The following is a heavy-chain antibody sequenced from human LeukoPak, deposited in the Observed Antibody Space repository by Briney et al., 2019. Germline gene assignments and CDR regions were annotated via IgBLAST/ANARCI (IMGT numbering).Heavy chain of an antibody. CDR1: GYTFTSYY. CDR2: INPSGGST. CDR3: ARAEKGLGTFDY. V-gene: IGHV1-46*01. D-gene: IGHD2-15*01. Sequence: ASVKVSCKASGYTFTSYYMHWVRQAPGQGLEWMGIINPSGGSTSYAQKFQGRVTITRDTSASTAYMELSSLRSEDTAVYYCARAEKGLGTFDYWGQGTLVTVSS. J-gene: IGHJ4*02.